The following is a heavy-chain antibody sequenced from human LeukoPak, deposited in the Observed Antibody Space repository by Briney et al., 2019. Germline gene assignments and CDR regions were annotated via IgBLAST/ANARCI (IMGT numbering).Heavy chain of an antibody. D-gene: IGHD6-6*01. CDR2: IYYSGST. CDR3: ARGAYSSSPKDY. V-gene: IGHV4-39*07. Sequence: SETLSLTCTVSGGSISSSSYYWGWIRQPPGKGLEWIGSIYYSGSTYYNPSLKSRVTISVDTSKNQFSLKLSSVTAADTAVYYCARGAYSSSPKDYWGQGTLVTVSS. J-gene: IGHJ4*02. CDR1: GGSISSSSYY.